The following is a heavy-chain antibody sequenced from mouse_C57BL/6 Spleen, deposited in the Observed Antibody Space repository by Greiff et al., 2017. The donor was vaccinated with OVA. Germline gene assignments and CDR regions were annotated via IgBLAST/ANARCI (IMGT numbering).Heavy chain of an antibody. CDR1: GFSFNTYA. CDR3: VRHSDGYYDYFDY. Sequence: EVQLVESGGGLVQPKGSLKLSCAASGFSFNTYAMNWVRQAPGKGLEWVARIRSKSNNYATYYADSVKDRFTISRDDSESMLYLQMNNLKTEDTAMDYCVRHSDGYYDYFDYWGQGTTLTVSS. D-gene: IGHD2-3*01. CDR2: IRSKSNNYAT. V-gene: IGHV10-1*01. J-gene: IGHJ2*01.